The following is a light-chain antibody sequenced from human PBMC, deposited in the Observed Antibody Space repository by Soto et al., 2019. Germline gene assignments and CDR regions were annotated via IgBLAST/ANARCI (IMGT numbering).Light chain of an antibody. CDR2: LAS. J-gene: IGKJ2*01. CDR3: KQYYSHPRYN. CDR1: QNHLSNSNNKHY. Sequence: DIVMTQSPDSLAVSLGERATINCKSSQNHLSNSNNKHYLAWYQQKPGQPPKLLSYLASSRESGVPDRFSGSGSATDFTNTIRTMQDEDVAVYCCKQYYSHPRYNFGPGTKLEIK. V-gene: IGKV4-1*01.